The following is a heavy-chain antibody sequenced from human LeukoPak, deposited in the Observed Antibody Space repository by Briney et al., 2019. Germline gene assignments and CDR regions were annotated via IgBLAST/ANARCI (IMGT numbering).Heavy chain of an antibody. CDR2: IWYDGSNK. CDR1: GFTFSSDG. Sequence: GGALRLSCAASGFTFSSDGMHWVRQAPGKGLERVAGIWYDGSNKYYADSVKGRFTISRDNSKNTLYLQMNSLRAEDTAVYYCARDLANYDILTGSDYWGQGTLVTVSS. V-gene: IGHV3-33*01. J-gene: IGHJ4*02. CDR3: ARDLANYDILTGSDY. D-gene: IGHD3-9*01.